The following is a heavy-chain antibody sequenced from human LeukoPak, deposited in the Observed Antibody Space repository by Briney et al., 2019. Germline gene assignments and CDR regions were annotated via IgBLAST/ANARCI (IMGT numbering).Heavy chain of an antibody. CDR2: INHRGST. CDR1: GGSFSGYH. D-gene: IGHD6-6*01. CDR3: ARGRGAARFVTIEFDY. V-gene: IGHV4-34*01. J-gene: IGHJ4*02. Sequence: PSETLSLTCAVYGGSFSGYHWSWIRQPPGKGLEWIGEINHRGSTNYNPSLKSRVTMSVDTSKNQFSLKLSSVTAADTAVYYCARGRGAARFVTIEFDYWGKGALVTVSS.